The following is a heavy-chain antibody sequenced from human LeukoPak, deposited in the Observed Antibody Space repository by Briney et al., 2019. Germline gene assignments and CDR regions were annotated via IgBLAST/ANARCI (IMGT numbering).Heavy chain of an antibody. CDR2: IRYDGSYK. CDR1: GFTISSYG. Sequence: GGSLRLSCAASGFTISSYGMHWVRQAPGKGLEWVAFIRYDGSYKNYADSVKGRFTISRDISKSTLYLQMNSLRAADTAVYYCANWGRFDPWGQGTLVTVSS. D-gene: IGHD3-16*01. CDR3: ANWGRFDP. J-gene: IGHJ5*02. V-gene: IGHV3-30*02.